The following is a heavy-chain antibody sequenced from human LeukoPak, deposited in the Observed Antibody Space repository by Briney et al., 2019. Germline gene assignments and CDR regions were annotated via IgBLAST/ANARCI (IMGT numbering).Heavy chain of an antibody. J-gene: IGHJ6*02. CDR1: GFTFSSYA. D-gene: IGHD6-19*01. Sequence: GGFLRLSCAASGFTFSSYAMHWVRQAPGKGLEWVAVISYDGSNKYYADSVKGRFTISRDNSKNTLYLQMNSLRAEDTAVYYCARDHSSALVYGMDVWGQGTTVTVSS. CDR3: ARDHSSALVYGMDV. V-gene: IGHV3-30-3*01. CDR2: ISYDGSNK.